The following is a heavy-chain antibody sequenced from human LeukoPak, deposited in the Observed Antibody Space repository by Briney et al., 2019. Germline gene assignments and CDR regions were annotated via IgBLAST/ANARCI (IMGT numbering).Heavy chain of an antibody. CDR2: ISGSGGST. CDR3: AKVVTMVRGVSYLFDY. CDR1: GFTSSSYA. Sequence: GGSLRLSCAASGFTSSSYAMSWVRQAPGKGLEWVSAISGSGGSTYYADSVRGRFTISRDNSKNTLYLQMNSLRAEDTAVYYCAKVVTMVRGVSYLFDYWGQGTLVTVSS. D-gene: IGHD3-10*01. J-gene: IGHJ4*02. V-gene: IGHV3-23*01.